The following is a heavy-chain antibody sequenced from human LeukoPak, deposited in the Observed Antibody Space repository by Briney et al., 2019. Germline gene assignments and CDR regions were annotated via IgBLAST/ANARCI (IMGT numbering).Heavy chain of an antibody. CDR3: ARDLFAGARPYYYYYMDV. J-gene: IGHJ6*03. CDR2: INPNSGGT. CDR1: GYTFTGYY. Sequence: GASVKVSCKASGYTFTGYYMHWVRQAPGQGLEWMGWINPNSGGTNYAQKFQGRVTMTRDTSISTAYMELSRLRSDDTAVYYCARDLFAGARPYYYYYMDVWGEGTTVTVSS. D-gene: IGHD3-16*01. V-gene: IGHV1-2*02.